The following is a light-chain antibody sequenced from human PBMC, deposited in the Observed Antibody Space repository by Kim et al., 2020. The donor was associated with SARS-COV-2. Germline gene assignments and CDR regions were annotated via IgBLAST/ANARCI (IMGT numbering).Light chain of an antibody. V-gene: IGKV6-21*01. Sequence: VTPKKKVTITCRASEGVRTSLHWYQQKPGQSPKLLIKYVSQSLSGVPSRFSGAGSGTHFTLTIDSLEVEDAATYYCHQSSSLPLTFGGGTKVDIK. CDR1: EGVRTS. J-gene: IGKJ4*01. CDR3: HQSSSLPLT. CDR2: YVS.